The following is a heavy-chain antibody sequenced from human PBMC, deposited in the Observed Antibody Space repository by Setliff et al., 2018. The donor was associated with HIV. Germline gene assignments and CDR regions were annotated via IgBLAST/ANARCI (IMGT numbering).Heavy chain of an antibody. D-gene: IGHD3-22*01. Sequence: PSETLSLTCTVSGGSISSDDYYWNWIRQPPGKGLEWIGYITYSGSAYYNPSLKSRVTISIDTSNNQISLRLSSVTAADTAVYYCARRNSNDYENWFDPWGQGTLVTVSS. V-gene: IGHV4-30-4*08. J-gene: IGHJ5*02. CDR3: ARRNSNDYENWFDP. CDR1: GGSISSDDYY. CDR2: ITYSGSA.